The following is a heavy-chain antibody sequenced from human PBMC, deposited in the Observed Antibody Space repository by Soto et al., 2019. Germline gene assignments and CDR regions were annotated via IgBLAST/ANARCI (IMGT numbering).Heavy chain of an antibody. J-gene: IGHJ6*02. CDR2: MNPNSGNT. CDR1: GYTFTSYD. D-gene: IGHD6-13*01. CDR3: ARQTKYSSSWYYYYYGMDV. Sequence: GASVKVSCKASGYTFTSYDINWVRQATGQGLEWMGWMNPNSGNTGYAQKIKGRVTMTRNTSISTNKKEQNRQRYENTAEYYYARQTKYSSSWYYYYYGMDVWGQGTTVTVSS. V-gene: IGHV1-8*01.